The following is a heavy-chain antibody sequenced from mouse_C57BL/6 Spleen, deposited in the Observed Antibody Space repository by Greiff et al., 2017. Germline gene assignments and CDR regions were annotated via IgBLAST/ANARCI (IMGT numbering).Heavy chain of an antibody. CDR1: GYTFTSYW. CDR2: IYPSDSET. V-gene: IGHV1-61*01. D-gene: IGHD1-1*01. Sequence: QVQLQQPGAELVRPGSSVKLSCKASGYTFTSYWMDWVKQRPGQGLEWIGNIYPSDSETHYNQKFKDKATLTVDKSSSTAYMQLSSLTSEDSAVYYCARDYGSSYLDYWGQGTTRTVSS. CDR3: ARDYGSSYLDY. J-gene: IGHJ2*01.